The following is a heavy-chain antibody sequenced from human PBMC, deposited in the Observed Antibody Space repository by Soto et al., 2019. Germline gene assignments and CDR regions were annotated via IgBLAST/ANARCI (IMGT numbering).Heavy chain of an antibody. D-gene: IGHD2-2*01. Sequence: SVKVSCKASGGTFSSYTISWVRQAPGQGLEWMGRIIPILGIANYAQKFQGRVTITADKSTSTADMELSSLRSEDTAVYYCARAKSQLLKNFYYYYYYMAVWGKGTTVTVSS. CDR1: GGTFSSYT. CDR2: IIPILGIA. J-gene: IGHJ6*03. CDR3: ARAKSQLLKNFYYYYYYMAV. V-gene: IGHV1-69*02.